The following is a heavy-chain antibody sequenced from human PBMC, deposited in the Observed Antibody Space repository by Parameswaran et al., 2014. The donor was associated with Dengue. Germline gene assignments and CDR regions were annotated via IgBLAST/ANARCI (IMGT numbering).Heavy chain of an antibody. D-gene: IGHD2-15*01. J-gene: IGHJ6*02. V-gene: IGHV3-21*01. CDR2: ISSSSSYI. Sequence: VRQMPGKGAGWVSSISSSSSYIYYADSVKGRFTISRDNAKNSLYLQMNSLRDEDTAVYYCARDWGIVVVEGFYGMDVWGQGTTVTVSS. CDR3: ARDWGIVVVEGFYGMDV.